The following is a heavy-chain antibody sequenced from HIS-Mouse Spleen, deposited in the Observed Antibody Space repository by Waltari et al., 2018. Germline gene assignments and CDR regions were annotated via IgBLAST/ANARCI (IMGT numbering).Heavy chain of an antibody. J-gene: IGHJ5*02. CDR1: GGSISSYY. D-gene: IGHD3-9*01. V-gene: IGHV4-59*01. CDR2: IYYIGST. CDR3: ARFEGLGHRNWFDP. Sequence: QVQLQESGPGLVKPSETLSLTCTVSGGSISSYYWSWIRQPPGKGLEWIGYIYYIGSTNNNPAPKSRVTVSVEPSRNQFSLKLSAVTAADTAVYYCARFEGLGHRNWFDPWGQGTLVTVSS.